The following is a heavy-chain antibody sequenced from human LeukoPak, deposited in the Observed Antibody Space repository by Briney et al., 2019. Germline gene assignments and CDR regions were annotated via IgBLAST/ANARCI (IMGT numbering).Heavy chain of an antibody. CDR1: GFTFANSA. J-gene: IGHJ4*02. V-gene: IGHV3-23*01. CDR3: AKGLSGYVPFDY. CDR2: ISVSGAGT. Sequence: PGGSLRLSCAASGFTFANSAMSWVRQAPGKGLEWVSIISVSGAGTYYADSVKGRFTISRDNSKSTLYLQMIRLRAEDTAVYYCAKGLSGYVPFDYWGQGTLVTVSS. D-gene: IGHD5-12*01.